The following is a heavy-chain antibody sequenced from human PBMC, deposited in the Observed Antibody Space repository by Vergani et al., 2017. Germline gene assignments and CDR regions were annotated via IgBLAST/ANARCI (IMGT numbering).Heavy chain of an antibody. CDR2: ISWNSGSI. J-gene: IGHJ4*02. CDR1: GFTFDDYA. D-gene: IGHD1-26*01. CDR3: ARSSVGATTATAYDY. V-gene: IGHV3-9*01. Sequence: EVQLVESGGGLVQPGRSLRLSCAASGFTFDDYAMHWVRQAPGKGLEWVSGISWNSGSIGYADSVKGRFTISRDNAKNSLYLQMNSLRAEDTAVYYCARSSVGATTATAYDYWGQGTLVTVSS.